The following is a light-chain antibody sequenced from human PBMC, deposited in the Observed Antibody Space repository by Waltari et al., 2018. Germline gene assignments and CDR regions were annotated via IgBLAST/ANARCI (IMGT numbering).Light chain of an antibody. CDR2: EVN. CDR1: TSDVGGYDC. Sequence: QSALTQPPSASGSPGQSVTIPCTGTTSDVGGYDCVSWYQQHPGKAPKLMIYEVNKRPSGVPDRFSGSKSGNMAYLTVSGLQAEDEAHYYCNSYAGSNSVVFGGGTKLTVL. J-gene: IGLJ2*01. V-gene: IGLV2-8*01. CDR3: NSYAGSNSVV.